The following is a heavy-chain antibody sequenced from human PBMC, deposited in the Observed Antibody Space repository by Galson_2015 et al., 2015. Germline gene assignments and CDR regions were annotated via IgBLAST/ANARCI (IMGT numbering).Heavy chain of an antibody. V-gene: IGHV3-74*01. CDR1: GFTFSDYR. Sequence: SLRLSCAASGFTFSDYRLDWVRRAPGKGPVWVSRIDSEGRSTSYVDSVKGRFIVSRDNAKNTVYLQMNSLGVEDTSVYYCARHFPGSFDYWGQGTLVTVSS. CDR3: ARHFPGSFDY. J-gene: IGHJ4*02. D-gene: IGHD3-10*01. CDR2: IDSEGRST.